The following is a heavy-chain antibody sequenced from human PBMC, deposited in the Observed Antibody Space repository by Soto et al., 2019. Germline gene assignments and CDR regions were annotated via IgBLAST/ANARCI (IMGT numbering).Heavy chain of an antibody. CDR3: ARELEYCSNGVCFPYFDS. Sequence: EVQLEETGGGLVQPEGSLRLSCAASGFSFRSYSMNWVRQAPGKGLEWVSDISSSSYTIYYADSVKGRFTISRDNAKNSLYLQMDSLRADDTAVYYCARELEYCSNGVCFPYFDSWGQGTLVTVSS. D-gene: IGHD2-8*01. V-gene: IGHV3-48*04. CDR2: ISSSSYTI. CDR1: GFSFRSYS. J-gene: IGHJ4*02.